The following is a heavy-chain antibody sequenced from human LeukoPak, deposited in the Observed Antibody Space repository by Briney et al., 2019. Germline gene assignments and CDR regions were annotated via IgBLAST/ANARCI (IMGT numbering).Heavy chain of an antibody. CDR1: GFTFSSYS. V-gene: IGHV3-23*01. CDR2: ISGSGGST. Sequence: GGSLRLSCAASGFTFSSYSMNWVRQAPGKGLEWVSAISGSGGSTYYADSVKGRFTISRDNSKNSLYLQMHSLRAEDTAVYYCARVGSSGWYDYWGQGTLVTVSS. D-gene: IGHD6-19*01. J-gene: IGHJ4*02. CDR3: ARVGSSGWYDY.